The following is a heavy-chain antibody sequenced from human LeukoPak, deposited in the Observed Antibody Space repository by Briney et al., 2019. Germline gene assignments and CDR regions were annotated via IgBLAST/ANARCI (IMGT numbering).Heavy chain of an antibody. Sequence: SETLSLTCTVSGYSISSGYYWGWIRPPPGKGLEWIGSIYHSGRTFYNPSLKSRVTISVDTSKNQFSLKLSSVTAADTAVYYCARDLSGGNSRALTNWFDPWGQGTLVTVSS. J-gene: IGHJ5*02. V-gene: IGHV4-38-2*02. CDR2: IYHSGRT. D-gene: IGHD4-23*01. CDR1: GYSISSGYY. CDR3: ARDLSGGNSRALTNWFDP.